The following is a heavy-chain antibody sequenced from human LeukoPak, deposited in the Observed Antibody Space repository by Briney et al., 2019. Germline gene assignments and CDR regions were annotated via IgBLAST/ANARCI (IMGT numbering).Heavy chain of an antibody. CDR3: ARDPSVGWGYCSSTSCDRFDY. D-gene: IGHD2-2*01. CDR2: ISYDGSNK. Sequence: GRSLRLSCAASGFTFSSYAMHWVRQAPGKGLEWVAVISYDGSNKYYADSVKGRFTISRDNSKNTLYLQMNSLRAEDTAVYYCARDPSVGWGYCSSTSCDRFDYWGQGTLVTVSS. V-gene: IGHV3-30-3*01. CDR1: GFTFSSYA. J-gene: IGHJ4*02.